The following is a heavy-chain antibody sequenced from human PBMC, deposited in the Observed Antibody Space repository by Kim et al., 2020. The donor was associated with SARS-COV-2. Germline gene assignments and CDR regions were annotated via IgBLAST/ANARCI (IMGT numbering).Heavy chain of an antibody. Sequence: GGSLRLSCAASGFTFSDYYMSWIRQAPGKGLEWVSYISSSSSYTNYADSVKGRFTISRDNAKNSLYLQMNSLRAEDTAVYYCARWFATYYYYYGMDVWGQGTTVTVSS. CDR2: ISSSSSYT. CDR1: GFTFSDYY. V-gene: IGHV3-11*06. CDR3: ARWFATYYYYYGMDV. J-gene: IGHJ6*02. D-gene: IGHD2-15*01.